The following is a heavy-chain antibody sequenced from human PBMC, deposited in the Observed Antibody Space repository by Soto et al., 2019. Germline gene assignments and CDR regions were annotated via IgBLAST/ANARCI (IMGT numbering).Heavy chain of an antibody. CDR1: GYTFTYRY. D-gene: IGHD6-13*01. CDR3: ASSAGIAAAGTQVWFDP. J-gene: IGHJ5*02. CDR2: ITPFNGNT. V-gene: IGHV1-45*02. Sequence: GPSVKVSCKASGYTFTYRYLHWVRQAPGQALEWMGWITPFNGNTNYAQKFQDRVTITRDRSMSTAYMELSSLRSEDTAMYYCASSAGIAAAGTQVWFDPWGQGTLVTVSS.